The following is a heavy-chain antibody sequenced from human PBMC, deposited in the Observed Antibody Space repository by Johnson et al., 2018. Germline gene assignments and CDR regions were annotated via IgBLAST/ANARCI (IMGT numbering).Heavy chain of an antibody. CDR1: GFTFSTYG. V-gene: IGHV3-9*01. CDR2: ISWNSGSI. J-gene: IGHJ4*02. Sequence: VQLQESGGGVVQPGRSLRLSCAASGFTFSTYGMHWVRQAPGKGLEWVSGISWNSGSIGYADSVKGRFTISRDNSKNTLSLQMNSLRAEETAVYYCARDDSSRWDDYWGPGTLVTVSS. CDR3: ARDDSSRWDDY. D-gene: IGHD6-13*01.